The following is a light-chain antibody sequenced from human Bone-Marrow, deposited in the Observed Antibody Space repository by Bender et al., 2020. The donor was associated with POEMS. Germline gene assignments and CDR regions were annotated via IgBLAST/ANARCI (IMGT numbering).Light chain of an antibody. CDR2: DVN. V-gene: IGLV2-11*01. Sequence: QSALTQPASVSGSPGQSITISCIGTSSDVGGYNYVSWYQQHPGKAPTLMIYDVNKRPSGVTDRFSGSKSGNTASLTISGLQAEDEADYYCCSYAGIYSWVFGGGTKLTVL. CDR1: SSDVGGYNY. CDR3: CSYAGIYSWV. J-gene: IGLJ3*02.